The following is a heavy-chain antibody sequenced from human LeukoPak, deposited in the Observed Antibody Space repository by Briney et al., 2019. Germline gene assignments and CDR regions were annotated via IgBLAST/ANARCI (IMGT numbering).Heavy chain of an antibody. J-gene: IGHJ4*02. V-gene: IGHV1-2*02. CDR3: ARVGYFYGSGSQTGGYLDY. CDR1: AYSFTDYY. Sequence: ASVKVSCKASAYSFTDYYLHWVRQAPGQGLEWMGWINPNGGGREYAQKFQGRVNMTRDTAISTAYMELSSLTFDDTAIYYCARVGYFYGSGSQTGGYLDYWGQGTLVTVSS. D-gene: IGHD3-10*01. CDR2: INPNGGGR.